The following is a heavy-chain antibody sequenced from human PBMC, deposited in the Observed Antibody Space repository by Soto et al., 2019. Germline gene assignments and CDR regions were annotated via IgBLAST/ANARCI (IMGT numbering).Heavy chain of an antibody. D-gene: IGHD1-26*01. V-gene: IGHV4-39*01. CDR2: IYYSGNT. Sequence: PPETLSLTCTVSGGSIISSSYYWGWFRQPPGKGLEWIGNIYYSGNTYYNPSLKSRVTISVDTSKNQFSLKLSSVTAADTAVYYCARRGRDDQPFDYWGQGTLVTVS. J-gene: IGHJ4*02. CDR3: ARRGRDDQPFDY. CDR1: GGSIISSSYY.